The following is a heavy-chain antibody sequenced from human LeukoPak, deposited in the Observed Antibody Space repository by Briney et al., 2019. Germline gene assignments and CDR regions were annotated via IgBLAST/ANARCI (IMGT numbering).Heavy chain of an antibody. CDR3: ARSGNVVATIPYDSSGYARLNYFDY. CDR1: GGTFSSYA. V-gene: IGHV1-2*02. J-gene: IGHJ4*02. Sequence: ASVKVSCKASGGTFSSYAISWVRQAPGQGLEWMEWINPNSGGTNYAQKFQGRVTMTRDTSISTAYMELSRLRSDDTAVYYCARSGNVVATIPYDSSGYARLNYFDYWGQGTLVTVSS. D-gene: IGHD3-22*01. CDR2: INPNSGGT.